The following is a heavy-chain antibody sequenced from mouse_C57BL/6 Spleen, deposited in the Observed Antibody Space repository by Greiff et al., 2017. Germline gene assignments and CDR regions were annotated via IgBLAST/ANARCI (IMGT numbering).Heavy chain of an antibody. Sequence: EVQVVESGGGLVKPGGSLKLSCAASGFTFSSYTMSWVRQTPEKRLEWVATISGGGGNTYYPDSVKGRFTITRDNAKNTLYLQMSSLRSGDTALYYCARGIYYGNYEYFDYWGQGTTLTVSS. J-gene: IGHJ2*01. CDR3: ARGIYYGNYEYFDY. D-gene: IGHD2-1*01. CDR1: GFTFSSYT. V-gene: IGHV5-9*01. CDR2: ISGGGGNT.